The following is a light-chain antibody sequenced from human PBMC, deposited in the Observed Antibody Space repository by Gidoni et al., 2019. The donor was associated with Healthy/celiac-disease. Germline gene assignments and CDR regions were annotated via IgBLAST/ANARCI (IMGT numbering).Light chain of an antibody. V-gene: IGLV1-40*01. CDR3: QSYDSSLSGFYV. J-gene: IGLJ1*01. CDR2: GNR. CDR1: SSNIRAGYD. Sequence: QSVLTQPPSVSGAPGQSVTISCTGRSSNIRAGYDVHWYQQLPGTAPKLLIYGNRNRPSGVPDRFSGSKSGTSASLAITGLQAEDEADYYCQSYDSSLSGFYVFGTGTKVTVL.